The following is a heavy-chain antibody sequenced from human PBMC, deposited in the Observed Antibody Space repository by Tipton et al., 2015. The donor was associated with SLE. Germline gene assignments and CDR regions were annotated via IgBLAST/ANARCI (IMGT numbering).Heavy chain of an antibody. V-gene: IGHV4-34*01. CDR1: GGSFSGYY. Sequence: TLSLTCAVYGGSFSGYYWSWIRQPPGKGLEWIGEINHSGSTNYNPSLKSRVTISVDTSKNQFSLKLSSVTAADTAVYYCARITIFGVVLFDYWSQGTLVTVSS. CDR2: INHSGST. D-gene: IGHD3-3*01. J-gene: IGHJ4*02. CDR3: ARITIFGVVLFDY.